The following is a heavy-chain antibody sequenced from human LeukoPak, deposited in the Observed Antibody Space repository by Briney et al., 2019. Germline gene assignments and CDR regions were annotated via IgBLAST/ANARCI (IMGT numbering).Heavy chain of an antibody. CDR2: INPNSGGT. Sequence: GASVKFSCKASGYTFTGYCMHWVRPAPGQGLERVGWINPNSGGTNYAQKFQGRVTMTRDTSISTAYVEVSRVRSDDTAVYYCARAGYCSGGSCYTLDYWGQGTRVSVSS. CDR1: GYTFTGYC. J-gene: IGHJ4*02. V-gene: IGHV1-2*02. D-gene: IGHD2-15*01. CDR3: ARAGYCSGGSCYTLDY.